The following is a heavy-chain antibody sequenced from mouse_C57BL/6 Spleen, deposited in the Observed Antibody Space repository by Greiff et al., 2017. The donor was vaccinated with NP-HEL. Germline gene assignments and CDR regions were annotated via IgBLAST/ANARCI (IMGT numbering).Heavy chain of an antibody. CDR1: GYTFTSYW. CDR2: IYTGNSDT. D-gene: IGHD2-2*01. V-gene: IGHV1-5*01. J-gene: IGHJ3*01. Sequence: VQLKESGTVLARPGASVKMSCTTSGYTFTSYWMHWVKQRHGQGLEWIGAIYTGNSDTSNNQKFTGKAKLTAVTSARTPYRELGSLTNEDSAVYYWTGGYDLAYWGQGTLVTVSA. CDR3: TGGYDLAY.